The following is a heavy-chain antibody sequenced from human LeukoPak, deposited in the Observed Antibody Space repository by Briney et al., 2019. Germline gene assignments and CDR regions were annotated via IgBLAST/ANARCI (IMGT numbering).Heavy chain of an antibody. D-gene: IGHD1-26*01. CDR2: IYTSGST. V-gene: IGHV4-61*02. CDR1: GGSISSGSYY. CDR3: AREDIVGASPFDY. Sequence: PSQTLCLTCTVSGGSISSGSYYWSWIRQPAGKGLERIGRIYTSGSTNYNPSLKSRVTISVDTSKNQFSLKLSSVTAADTAVYYCAREDIVGASPFDYWGQGTLVTVSS. J-gene: IGHJ4*02.